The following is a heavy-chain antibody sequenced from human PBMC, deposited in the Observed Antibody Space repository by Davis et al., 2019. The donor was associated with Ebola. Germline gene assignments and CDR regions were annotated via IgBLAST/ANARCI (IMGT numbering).Heavy chain of an antibody. CDR2: INPNDGRT. CDR1: GYTFTNYY. D-gene: IGHD1-26*01. CDR3: ASVSLVEATIDY. Sequence: ASVKVSCKASGYTFTNYYMHWVRQAPGQGLEWMGMINPNDGRTIYAQKFQGRVTMTEDTSTDTAHMEVRSLTSEDTAVYYCASVSLVEATIDYWGQGTLVNVTS. J-gene: IGHJ4*02. V-gene: IGHV1-46*01.